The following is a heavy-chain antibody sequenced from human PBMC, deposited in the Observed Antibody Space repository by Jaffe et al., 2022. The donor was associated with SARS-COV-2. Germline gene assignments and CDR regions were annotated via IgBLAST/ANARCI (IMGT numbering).Heavy chain of an antibody. CDR1: GGSFSGYY. CDR3: ARDSARYYYYGMDV. D-gene: IGHD3-10*01. J-gene: IGHJ6*02. V-gene: IGHV4-34*01. Sequence: QVQLQQWGAGLLKPSETLSLTCAVYGGSFSGYYWSWIRQPPGKGLEWIGEINHSGSTNYNPSLKSRVTISVDTSKNQFSLKLSSVTAADTAVYYCARDSARYYYYGMDVWGQGTTVTVSS. CDR2: INHSGST.